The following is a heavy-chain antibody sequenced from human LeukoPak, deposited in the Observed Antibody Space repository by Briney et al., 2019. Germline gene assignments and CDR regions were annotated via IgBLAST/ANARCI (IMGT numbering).Heavy chain of an antibody. J-gene: IGHJ4*02. CDR2: INPSGGST. V-gene: IGHV1-46*01. CDR3: ARHPLAAAVRGGHAFDI. Sequence: ASVKVSCKASGYTFTSYYMHWVRQAPGRGLEWMGIINPSGGSTSYAQKFQGRVTMTRDTSTSTVYMELSSLRSEDTAVYYCARHPLAAAVRGGHAFDIWGQGTLVTVSS. CDR1: GYTFTSYY. D-gene: IGHD6-13*01.